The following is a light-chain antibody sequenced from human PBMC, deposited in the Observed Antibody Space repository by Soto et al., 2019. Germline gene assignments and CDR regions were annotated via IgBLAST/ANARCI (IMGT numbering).Light chain of an antibody. CDR1: QSVPSSY. CDR3: QQYNEWPLT. Sequence: EVVMTQSPATVSVSPGERATLYCXXSQSVPSSYLAWYQQKPGQAPRLLIYGASTRVAGIPLRFSGSGSGTEFTLTISSLQSEDFATYYCQQYNEWPLTFGGGTKVEIK. V-gene: IGKV3-15*01. J-gene: IGKJ4*01. CDR2: GAS.